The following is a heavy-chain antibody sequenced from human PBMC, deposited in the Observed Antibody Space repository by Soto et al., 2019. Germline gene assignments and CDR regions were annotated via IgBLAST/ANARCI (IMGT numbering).Heavy chain of an antibody. V-gene: IGHV3-30*04. J-gene: IGHJ5*02. CDR1: GFTFNNYV. CDR2: ISHDGGSE. CDR3: AREDESIGQAGTSHP. Sequence: QVHLVESGGGMVQPGRSLRLSCAASGFTFNNYVMHWVRQAPGKGLEWVAGISHDGGSEHYADSVKGRFTISRDNSKNTLNLQMNSLGAEDTAVYYWAREDESIGQAGTSHPWGQGTLVTVSS. D-gene: IGHD2-15*01.